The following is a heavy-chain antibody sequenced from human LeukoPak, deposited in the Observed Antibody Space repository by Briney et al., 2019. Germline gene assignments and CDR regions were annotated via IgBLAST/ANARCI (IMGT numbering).Heavy chain of an antibody. CDR2: INQDGSQK. CDR1: GFTFRNYW. D-gene: IGHD6-13*01. CDR3: ARDGQYSTSWYDFDY. Sequence: GGSLRLSCEASGFTFRNYWMNWVRQAPGKGLEWVANINQDGSQKHFVGSVKGRFTISRDNAKNSLSLQMNSLRAGDAAVYYCARDGQYSTSWYDFDYWGQGTLVTVSS. J-gene: IGHJ4*02. V-gene: IGHV3-7*04.